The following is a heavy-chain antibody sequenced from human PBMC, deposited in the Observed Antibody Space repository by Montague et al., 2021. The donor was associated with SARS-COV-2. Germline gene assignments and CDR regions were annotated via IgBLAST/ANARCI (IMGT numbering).Heavy chain of an antibody. J-gene: IGHJ6*02. CDR3: TSGREGNYNVMDV. Sequence: RAISGDSVSSNSATWNWVRQSPSRGLEWLGGTYYRSKWYNDYAVSVRGRVTINPDTSKNQFSLQLNSVTPEDTVIYYCTSGREGNYNVMDVWGQGTTVTVSS. D-gene: IGHD1-1*01. CDR1: GDSVSSNSAT. V-gene: IGHV6-1*01. CDR2: TYYRSKWYN.